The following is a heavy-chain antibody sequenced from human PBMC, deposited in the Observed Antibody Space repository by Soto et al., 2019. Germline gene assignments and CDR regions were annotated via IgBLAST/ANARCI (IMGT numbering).Heavy chain of an antibody. CDR2: ISGSGGST. J-gene: IGHJ4*02. CDR3: AKDPLADYCSGGYCYFDY. Sequence: GGSLRLSCAASGFTFSSYAMSWVRQAPGKGLEWVSAISGSGGSTYYADSVKGRFTISRDNSKNTLYLQMNSLRAEDTAVYYCAKDPLADYCSGGYCYFDYWGQGTLVTVSS. D-gene: IGHD2-15*01. V-gene: IGHV3-23*01. CDR1: GFTFSSYA.